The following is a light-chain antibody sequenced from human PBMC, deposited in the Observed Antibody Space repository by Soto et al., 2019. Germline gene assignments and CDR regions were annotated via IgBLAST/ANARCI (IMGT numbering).Light chain of an antibody. Sequence: DIQMTQSPSTLSASVGDRVTITCRASQSISSWLAWYQQKPGKAPKLLIYKASSLESGVPSRFSGSGSGTAFTLTISSLQPDDFATDYCQQYNSYWFAFGQGTRLEIK. CDR1: QSISSW. CDR2: KAS. CDR3: QQYNSYWFA. V-gene: IGKV1-5*03. J-gene: IGKJ5*01.